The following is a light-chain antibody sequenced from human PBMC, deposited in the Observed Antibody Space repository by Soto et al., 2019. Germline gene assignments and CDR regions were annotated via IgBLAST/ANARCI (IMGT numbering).Light chain of an antibody. CDR1: QDISNY. V-gene: IGKV1-39*01. CDR2: DAS. J-gene: IGKJ1*01. CDR3: QQSYTTTGT. Sequence: DIQMPQSPSSLSASVGDSVTITCQASQDISNYLNWYQQKPGKAPKLLIYDASNLETGVPSRFSGSGSGTDFTLNISGLQPEDFATYSCQQSYTTTGTFGQGTKV.